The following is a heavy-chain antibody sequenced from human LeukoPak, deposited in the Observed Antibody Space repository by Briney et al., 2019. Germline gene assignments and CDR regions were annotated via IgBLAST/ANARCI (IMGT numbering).Heavy chain of an antibody. Sequence: PSETLSLTCAVYGGSFSGYYWSWIRQPPGKGLEWIGEINHSGSTNYNPSLKSRVTISVDTSKNQFSLKLSSVTAADTAVYYCARGQRSRDIVVVPAPGHFGYWGQGTLVTVSS. CDR2: INHSGST. D-gene: IGHD2-2*01. V-gene: IGHV4-34*01. J-gene: IGHJ4*02. CDR3: ARGQRSRDIVVVPAPGHFGY. CDR1: GGSFSGYY.